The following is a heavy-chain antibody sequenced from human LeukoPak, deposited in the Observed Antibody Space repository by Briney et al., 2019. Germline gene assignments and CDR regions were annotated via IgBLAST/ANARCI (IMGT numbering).Heavy chain of an antibody. CDR1: GFTFSSYS. CDR2: ISSSSSYI. J-gene: IGHJ6*02. Sequence: GGSLRLSCAASGFTFSSYSMNWVRQAPGKGLEWVSSISSSSSYIYYADSVKGRFTISRDNAKNSLYLQMNSLRSEDTAVYYCARVLEGYCSSTSCYYLDVWGQGTTVTVSS. D-gene: IGHD2-2*01. CDR3: ARVLEGYCSSTSCYYLDV. V-gene: IGHV3-21*04.